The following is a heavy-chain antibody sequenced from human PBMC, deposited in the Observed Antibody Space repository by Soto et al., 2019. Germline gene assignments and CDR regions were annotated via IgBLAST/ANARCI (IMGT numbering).Heavy chain of an antibody. D-gene: IGHD2-8*01. CDR2: IYYSGST. V-gene: IGHV4-31*03. CDR1: GGSISSGGYY. CDR3: ARMAREDGCTNGVCFFDY. J-gene: IGHJ4*02. Sequence: SETLSLTCTVSGGSISSGGYYWSWIRQHPGKGLEWIGYIYYSGSTYYNPSLKSRVTVSVDTSKNQFSLKLSSVTAADTAVYYCARMAREDGCTNGVCFFDYWGQGTLVTVSS.